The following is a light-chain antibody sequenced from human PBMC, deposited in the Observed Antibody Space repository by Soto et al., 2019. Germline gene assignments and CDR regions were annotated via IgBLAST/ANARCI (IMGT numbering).Light chain of an antibody. Sequence: AIQMTQSPSSLSASVGDRVTITCRASQGIGNDLGWYQQKPGKAPKLLIYAASSLQSGVPSRFSGSGSGTDFTLTISSLQPEDFASYYCVQDYNYSVTFGQGNKVDIK. CDR3: VQDYNYSVT. J-gene: IGKJ1*01. CDR2: AAS. V-gene: IGKV1-6*01. CDR1: QGIGND.